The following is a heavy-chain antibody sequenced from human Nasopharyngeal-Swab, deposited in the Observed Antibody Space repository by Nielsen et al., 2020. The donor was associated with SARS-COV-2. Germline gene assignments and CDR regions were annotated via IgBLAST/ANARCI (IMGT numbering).Heavy chain of an antibody. V-gene: IGHV4-59*13. J-gene: IGHJ4*02. CDR2: IYYSGST. Sequence: WIRQPPGKGLEWIGYIYYSGSTNYNPSHKSRVTISVDTSKNQFSLKLSSVTAADTAVCYCARGGRGIFGVVTNFDYWGQGTLVTVSS. CDR3: ARGGRGIFGVVTNFDY. D-gene: IGHD3-3*01.